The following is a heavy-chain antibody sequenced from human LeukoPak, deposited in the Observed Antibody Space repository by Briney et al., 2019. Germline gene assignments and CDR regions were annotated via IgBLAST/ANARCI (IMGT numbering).Heavy chain of an antibody. Sequence: SETLSPTCTVSGGSISSGGYSWSWIRQPPGKGLEWIGYIYHSGSTYYNPSLKSRVTISVDRSKNQFSLKLSSVTAADTAVYYCARSTPRDAFDIWGQGTMVTVSS. V-gene: IGHV4-30-2*01. CDR1: GGSISSGGYS. CDR2: IYHSGST. J-gene: IGHJ3*02. CDR3: ARSTPRDAFDI. D-gene: IGHD2-15*01.